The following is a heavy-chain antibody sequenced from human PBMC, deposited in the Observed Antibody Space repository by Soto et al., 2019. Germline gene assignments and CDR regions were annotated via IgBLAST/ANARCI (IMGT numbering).Heavy chain of an antibody. J-gene: IGHJ4*02. CDR2: ISYDDGVNK. V-gene: IGHV3-30-3*01. CDR1: GFTFSSYT. Sequence: QVQLVESGGGVVQPGRSLRLSCAASGFTFSSYTMHWVRQAPGKGLEWVAVISYDDGVNKYYADSVKGRFTISRDNSKNTLYLQMNSPRAEDTAVYYCARSIAVAGTPEFDYWGQGALVTVSS. D-gene: IGHD6-19*01. CDR3: ARSIAVAGTPEFDY.